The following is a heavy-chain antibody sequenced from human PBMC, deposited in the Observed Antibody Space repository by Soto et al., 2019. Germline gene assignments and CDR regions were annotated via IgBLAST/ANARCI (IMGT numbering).Heavy chain of an antibody. CDR1: GGSISSGGYY. J-gene: IGHJ2*01. D-gene: IGHD1-1*01. Sequence: SETLSLTCTVSGGSISSGGYYWSWIRQHPGKGLEWIGYIYYSGSTYYNPSLKSRVTISVDTSKNQFSLKLSSVTAADTAVYYCARELERPDDWYFDLWGRRSPVTVSS. V-gene: IGHV4-31*03. CDR2: IYYSGST. CDR3: ARELERPDDWYFDL.